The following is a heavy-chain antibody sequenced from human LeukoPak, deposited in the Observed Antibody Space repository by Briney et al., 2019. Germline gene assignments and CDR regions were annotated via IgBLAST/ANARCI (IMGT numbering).Heavy chain of an antibody. Sequence: PGGSLRLSCAASGFTFSSYNMNWVRQAPGRGLEWVSSISSSSSYIYYADSVKGRFTISRDNAKNSLYLQMNSLRAEDTAVYYCARGHTTALPNWFDPWGQGTLVTVSS. J-gene: IGHJ5*02. D-gene: IGHD4-17*01. CDR1: GFTFSSYN. CDR3: ARGHTTALPNWFDP. CDR2: ISSSSSYI. V-gene: IGHV3-21*01.